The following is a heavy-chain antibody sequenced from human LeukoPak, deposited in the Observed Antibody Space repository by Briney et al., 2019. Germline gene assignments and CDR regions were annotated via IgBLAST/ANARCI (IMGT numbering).Heavy chain of an antibody. CDR1: GGSISSYY. CDR2: IYYGGRT. J-gene: IGHJ4*02. CDR3: TRSSVSGTYTGGY. Sequence: KPSEGLSLTFIVPGGSISSYYGSSIRQPPGKGLGLIGYIYYGGRTYSNPSIKSRVDLSAATSKNQFSLKLTSVTAADAAVYYCTRSSVSGTYTGGYWGRGHGVTVSA. V-gene: IGHV4-59*08. D-gene: IGHD3-10*01.